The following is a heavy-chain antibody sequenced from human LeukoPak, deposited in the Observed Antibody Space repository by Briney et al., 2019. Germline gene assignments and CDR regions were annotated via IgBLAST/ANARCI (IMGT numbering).Heavy chain of an antibody. J-gene: IGHJ6*03. Sequence: GGSLRLSCAASGVNFGSYGMHWVRQAPGKGLEWVAVIWYDGSSEQYADSVKGRFTISRDNSRDTLYLQMNSLRAEDTAVYYCAKDDNWRGSYNYYYMDVWGKGTSVTVSS. D-gene: IGHD3-3*01. CDR2: IWYDGSSE. CDR1: GVNFGSYG. CDR3: AKDDNWRGSYNYYYMDV. V-gene: IGHV3-33*06.